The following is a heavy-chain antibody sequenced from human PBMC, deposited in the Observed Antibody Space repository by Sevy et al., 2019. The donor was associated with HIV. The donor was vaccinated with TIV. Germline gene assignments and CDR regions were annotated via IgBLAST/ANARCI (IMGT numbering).Heavy chain of an antibody. J-gene: IGHJ3*02. V-gene: IGHV3-48*02. Sequence: GGSLRLSCAASGFTFSSYSMNWVRQAPGKGLEWVSYISSSSSTIYYADSVKGRFTISRYNAKNSLYLQMNSLRDEDTAVYYCARGINFGVVISGYAFDIWGQGTMVTVSS. CDR3: ARGINFGVVISGYAFDI. CDR2: ISSSSSTI. D-gene: IGHD3-3*01. CDR1: GFTFSSYS.